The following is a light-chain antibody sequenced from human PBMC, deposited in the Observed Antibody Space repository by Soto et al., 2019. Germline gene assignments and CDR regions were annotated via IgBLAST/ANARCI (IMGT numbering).Light chain of an antibody. CDR3: QQVKSFPLT. V-gene: IGKV1-9*01. CDR2: AAS. CDR1: QGINSY. J-gene: IGKJ4*01. Sequence: DIQLPQSPSFLSASVGDRVTITCRAYQGINSYLAWYQQKPGKAPKLLIYAASTLQSGVPARFSVSGSGAEFTLTFSSLQLEDLATYYCQQVKSFPLTFGGGNKLESK.